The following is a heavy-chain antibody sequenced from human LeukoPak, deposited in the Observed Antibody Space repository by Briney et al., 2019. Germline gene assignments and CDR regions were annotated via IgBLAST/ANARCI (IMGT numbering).Heavy chain of an antibody. J-gene: IGHJ4*02. CDR3: ARRGVSSEIDY. Sequence: KNGEPLKISCKGSGYSFTNYWIGWVRQVPGKGLEWMGIMNPGDSDTRYSPSFQGQVTISADKSISTAYLQWSSLKASDTAMYYCARRGVSSEIDYWGQGTLVTVSS. CDR1: GYSFTNYW. CDR2: MNPGDSDT. D-gene: IGHD6-6*01. V-gene: IGHV5-51*01.